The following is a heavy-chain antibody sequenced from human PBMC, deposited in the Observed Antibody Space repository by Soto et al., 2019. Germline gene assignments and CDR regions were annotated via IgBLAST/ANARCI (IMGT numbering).Heavy chain of an antibody. CDR1: GFTFSSFW. V-gene: IGHV3-74*01. CDR2: INTDGSST. CDR3: AKRGVDNCGLSY. J-gene: IGHJ4*02. Sequence: EVQLVESGGGLVQPGGSLRLSCAVSGFTFSSFWMHWVRQAPGEGLVWVSRINTDGSSTSYADSVKGRFTISRDNGKNTLDLQPYSLRVEDTAMNYCAKRGVDNCGLSYWCQGSQATVPP. D-gene: IGHD1-1*01.